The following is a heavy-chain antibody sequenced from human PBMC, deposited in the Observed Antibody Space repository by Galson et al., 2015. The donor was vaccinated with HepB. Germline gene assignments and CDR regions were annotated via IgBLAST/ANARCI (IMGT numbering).Heavy chain of an antibody. Sequence: SVKVSCKASGYTFTSYAMHWVRQAPGQRLEWMGWIKAGNGNTKYSQKIQGRVTFTRDTSASTAYMELSSLRSEDTGVYYCAASTTVTTKGGFDIWGQGTMVTVSS. CDR3: AASTTVTTKGGFDI. CDR2: IKAGNGNT. J-gene: IGHJ3*02. D-gene: IGHD4-17*01. CDR1: GYTFTSYA. V-gene: IGHV1-3*01.